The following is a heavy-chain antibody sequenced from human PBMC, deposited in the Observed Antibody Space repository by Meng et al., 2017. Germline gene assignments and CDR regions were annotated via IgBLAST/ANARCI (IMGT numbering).Heavy chain of an antibody. CDR1: GVSFSDSD. CDR2: IGTKPKSYAA. V-gene: IGHV3-73*01. CDR3: TFYTSGHI. Sequence: GESLKISCVVSGVSFSDSDIHWVRQASGKGLEWVGRIGTKPKSYAAAYAASVRGRFTISRDDSKNKAYLQMNSLKTEDTAVYCCTFYTSGHIWGQGTMVTVSS. D-gene: IGHD6-19*01. J-gene: IGHJ3*02.